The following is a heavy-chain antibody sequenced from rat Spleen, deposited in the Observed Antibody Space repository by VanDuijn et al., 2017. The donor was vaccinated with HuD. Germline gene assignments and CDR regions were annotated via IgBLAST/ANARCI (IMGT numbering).Heavy chain of an antibody. CDR1: GFTFSSYG. CDR2: ISSSSGT. Sequence: VQLVESGGGLVQPGKSLKLSCSASGFTFSSYGMHWIRQAPGKGLDWVAYISSSSGTVYADAVKERFTISRDNAKNTLYLQLNSLKSEDTAIYYCARAIYNNYDYWGQGVMVTVSS. D-gene: IGHD1-10*01. J-gene: IGHJ2*01. V-gene: IGHV5-62*01. CDR3: ARAIYNNYDY.